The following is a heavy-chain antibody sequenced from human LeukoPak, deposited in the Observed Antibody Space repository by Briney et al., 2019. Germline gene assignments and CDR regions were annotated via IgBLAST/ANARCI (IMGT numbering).Heavy chain of an antibody. CDR2: INHSGST. CDR3: ARDSKLVLGIRYYYYYMDV. CDR1: GGSFSGYY. V-gene: IGHV4-34*01. J-gene: IGHJ6*03. Sequence: MPSETLSLTCAVYGGSFSGYYWSWIRQPPGKGLEWIGEINHSGSTNYNPSLKSRVTISVDTSKNQFSLKLSSVTAADTAVYYCARDSKLVLGIRYYYYYMDVWGKGTTVTVSS. D-gene: IGHD6-13*01.